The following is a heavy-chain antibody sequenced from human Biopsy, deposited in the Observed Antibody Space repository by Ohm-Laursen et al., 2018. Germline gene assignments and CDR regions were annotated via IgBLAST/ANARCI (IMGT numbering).Heavy chain of an antibody. CDR1: GFTVYNNY. V-gene: IGHV3-33*08. CDR2: IYDDGINE. CDR3: ARDLRGHWFFDL. D-gene: IGHD5/OR15-5a*01. Sequence: SLRLSCAASGFTVYNNYMTWVRQAPGKGLEWVAAIYDDGINEYYADSVKGRFTISRDDSKNTLYLQMNSLRVEDTAVFYCARDLRGHWFFDLWGRGTLVTVSS. J-gene: IGHJ2*01.